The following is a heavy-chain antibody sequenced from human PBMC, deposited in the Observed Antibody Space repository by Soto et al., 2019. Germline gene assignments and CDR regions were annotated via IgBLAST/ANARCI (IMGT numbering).Heavy chain of an antibody. J-gene: IGHJ4*02. V-gene: IGHV1-18*04. D-gene: IGHD3-22*01. Sequence: ASVKVSCKASGYTFTSYGISWVRQAPGQGLEWMGWISAYNGNTNYAQKLKGRVTMTTDTSTSTAYMELRSLRSDDTAVYYCASGLPYYYDSSGYYGMYYFDYWGEGTVVTVSS. CDR2: ISAYNGNT. CDR3: ASGLPYYYDSSGYYGMYYFDY. CDR1: GYTFTSYG.